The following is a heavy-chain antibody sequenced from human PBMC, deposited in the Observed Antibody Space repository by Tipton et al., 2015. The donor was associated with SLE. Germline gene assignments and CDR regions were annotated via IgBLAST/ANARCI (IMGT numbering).Heavy chain of an antibody. Sequence: TLSLTCAVSGDSITSGYYWDWIRQPPGKGLEWVGSVYHRMSTYYNPSLKSRVTISIDTTKNQFSLKMTSVTAADTAIYYCVRDPLRDYIQRKDWYFDLWGRGTQVTVSS. CDR1: GDSITSGYY. CDR2: VYHRMST. CDR3: VRDPLRDYIQRKDWYFDL. D-gene: IGHD4-11*01. V-gene: IGHV4-38-2*02. J-gene: IGHJ2*01.